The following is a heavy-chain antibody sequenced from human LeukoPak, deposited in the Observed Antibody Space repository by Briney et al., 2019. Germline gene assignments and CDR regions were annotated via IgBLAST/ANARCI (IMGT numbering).Heavy chain of an antibody. J-gene: IGHJ4*02. D-gene: IGHD5-18*01. CDR1: GGSISGGGYS. Sequence: PSQTLSLTCAVSGGSISGGGYSWSWIRQSPGKGLEWIGYIYQSGSTYYNPSLKSRVTISVDTSKNQFSLKLSSVTAADTAVYYCAGRGYSYGYYFDYWGQGTLVTVSS. CDR3: AGRGYSYGYYFDY. V-gene: IGHV4-30-2*06. CDR2: IYQSGST.